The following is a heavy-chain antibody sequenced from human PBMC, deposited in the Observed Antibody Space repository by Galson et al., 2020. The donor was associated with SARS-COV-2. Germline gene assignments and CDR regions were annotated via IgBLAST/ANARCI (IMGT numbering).Heavy chain of an antibody. D-gene: IGHD6-13*01. CDR2: ISAYNGNT. V-gene: IGHV1-18*01. CDR3: ARASAGYSSSWYAFDI. J-gene: IGHJ3*02. CDR1: GYTFTSYG. Sequence: ASVKVSCKASGYTFTSYGISWVRQAPGQGLEWMGWISAYNGNTNYAQKLQGRVTMTTDTSTSTAYMELRSLRSDDTAVYYCARASAGYSSSWYAFDIWGQGTMVTVSS.